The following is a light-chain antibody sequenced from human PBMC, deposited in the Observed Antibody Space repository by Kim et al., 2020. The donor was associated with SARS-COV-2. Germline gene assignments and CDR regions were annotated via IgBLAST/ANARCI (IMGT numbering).Light chain of an antibody. V-gene: IGLV1-40*01. Sequence: QSVLTQPPSVSGAPGQRVTIPCTGSSSNIGAGYDVHWYQQLPGTAPKLLISDNINRPSGVPDRFSGSKSGTSASLAITGLQAEDEADYYCQSYDSSLSGFVIFGGGTQLTVL. CDR3: QSYDSSLSGFVI. CDR2: DNI. J-gene: IGLJ2*01. CDR1: SSNIGAGYD.